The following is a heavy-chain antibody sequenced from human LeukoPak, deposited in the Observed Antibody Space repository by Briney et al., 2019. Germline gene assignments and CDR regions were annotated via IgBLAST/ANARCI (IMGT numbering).Heavy chain of an antibody. D-gene: IGHD5-24*01. CDR3: ARDRGNGFNSYFFDY. CDR1: GFTFSDSY. J-gene: IGHJ4*02. V-gene: IGHV3-7*01. CDR2: IKQDGSEK. Sequence: GGSLRLSCAASGFTFSDSYMTWVRQAPGKGLEWVANIKQDGSEKYSVDSVKGRFTISRDNAKNSLFLQMNSLRAEDTALYYCARDRGNGFNSYFFDYWGQGTLVTVSS.